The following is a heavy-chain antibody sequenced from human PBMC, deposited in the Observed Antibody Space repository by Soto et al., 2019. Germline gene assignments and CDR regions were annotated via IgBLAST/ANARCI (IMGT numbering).Heavy chain of an antibody. CDR1: GFTLSSYS. V-gene: IGHV3-48*02. J-gene: IGHJ6*03. CDR2: ISSSSSTI. CDR3: ARETSYYHYYMDV. Sequence: GGSLRLSCAASGFTLSSYSMNWVRQAPGKGPEWVSYISSSSSTIYYADSVKGRFTISRDNDKNSLFLQMNGLRDEDTAVYYCARETSYYHYYMDVWGKGTTVTVSS.